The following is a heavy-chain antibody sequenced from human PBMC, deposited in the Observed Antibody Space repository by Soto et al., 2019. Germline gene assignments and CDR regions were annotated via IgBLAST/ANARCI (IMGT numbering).Heavy chain of an antibody. CDR2: ISSSSSNTI. Sequence: EVQLVESDGGLVQPEGSLRLSCAASGFTFSSYSMNWVRQAPGKGLEWVSYISSSSSNTIYYADSVKGRFTISRDNAKNSLYLQMDSLRDEDTAVYYCARHDYGGNSPATWGQGTLVTVSS. CDR3: ARHDYGGNSPAT. D-gene: IGHD2-21*02. CDR1: GFTFSSYS. J-gene: IGHJ4*02. V-gene: IGHV3-48*02.